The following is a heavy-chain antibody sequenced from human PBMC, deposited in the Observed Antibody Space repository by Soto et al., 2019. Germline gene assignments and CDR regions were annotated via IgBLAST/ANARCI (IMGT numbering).Heavy chain of an antibody. D-gene: IGHD2-15*01. CDR2: IRSKAYGGTT. J-gene: IGHJ6*04. CDR3: NRDFAIGVVVAATLYYGREG. V-gene: IGHV3-49*04. CDR1: GFTFGDYA. Sequence: GGSLRLSGTACGFTFGDYAMSWVRHAPWKGLEWLGFIRSKAYGGTTEYAASVKGRFTMSRDDSKSIAYLQMNSLKTEEPAVYYSNRDFAIGVVVAATLYYGREGWGRRT.